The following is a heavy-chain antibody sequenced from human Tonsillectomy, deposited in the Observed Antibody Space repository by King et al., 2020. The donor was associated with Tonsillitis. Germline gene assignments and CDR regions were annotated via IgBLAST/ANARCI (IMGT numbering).Heavy chain of an antibody. CDR1: GFTFSSYW. J-gene: IGHJ4*02. D-gene: IGHD6-13*01. V-gene: IGHV3-74*01. CDR2: INSDGSSA. CDR3: ARDLIAGAVTGDY. Sequence: EVQLVESGGGLVQPGGPLRLSCAASGFTFSSYWMHWVRQAPGKGLVWVSRINSDGSSASYAHSVKGRFTISRDNAKNTLYLQMNSLRAEDTAVYYCARDLIAGAVTGDYWGQGTLVTVSS.